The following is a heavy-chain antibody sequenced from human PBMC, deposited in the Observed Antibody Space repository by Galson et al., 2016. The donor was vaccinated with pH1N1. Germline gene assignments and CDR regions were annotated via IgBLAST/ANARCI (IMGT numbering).Heavy chain of an antibody. CDR3: ARIGYFRIDY. V-gene: IGHV4-34*01. CDR1: GASLVGYS. CDR2: ISHSGST. Sequence: LSLTCAVHGASLVGYSWGWVRQSPGKGLEWIGEISHSGSTNDNPSLKSRVTISIDTSKNQFSLRLTSVTDADTAIYYCARIGYFRIDYWGQGTLLTVSS. J-gene: IGHJ4*02. D-gene: IGHD2-15*01.